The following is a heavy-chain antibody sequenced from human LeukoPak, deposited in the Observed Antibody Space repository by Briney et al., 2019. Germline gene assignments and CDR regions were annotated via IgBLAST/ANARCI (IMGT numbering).Heavy chain of an antibody. CDR1: GFTFSSYW. CDR2: INSDGSST. V-gene: IGHV3-74*01. Sequence: GGSLRLSCAASGFTFSSYWMHWVRQATGKGLVWVSRINSDGSSTNYADSVKGRFTISRDNAKNTLYLQMNSLRAEDTAMNYCAGGPYGGNPAWSFDLWGRGTLVTVSS. CDR3: AGGPYGGNPAWSFDL. J-gene: IGHJ2*01. D-gene: IGHD4-23*01.